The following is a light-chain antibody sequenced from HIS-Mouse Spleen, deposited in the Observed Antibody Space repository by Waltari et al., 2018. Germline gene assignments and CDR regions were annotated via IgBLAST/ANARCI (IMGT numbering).Light chain of an antibody. J-gene: IGLJ2*01. CDR3: YSTDSSGNHRV. CDR2: EDS. Sequence: SYELTQPPSLSVSPGQTARLTCSGDALPKQYAYWYQQKSGQAPVLVIYEDSKRPSGIPERFSGSSSGTMATLTISGAQVEDEADYYCYSTDSSGNHRVFGGGTKLTVL. V-gene: IGLV3-10*01. CDR1: ALPKQY.